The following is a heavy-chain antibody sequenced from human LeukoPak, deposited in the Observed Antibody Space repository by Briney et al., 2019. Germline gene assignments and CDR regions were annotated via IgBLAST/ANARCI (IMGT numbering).Heavy chain of an antibody. CDR1: GYTFTAYY. CDR2: INPNSGGT. Sequence: ASVKVSCKASGYTFTAYYMHRVRQAPGQGLEWMGWINPNSGGTNTSQKFQDRVTLTRDTSINTAYMELSSLRSDDTAVYYCARAYGSGSSYHPDYWGLGTLVTVSS. J-gene: IGHJ4*02. V-gene: IGHV1-2*02. D-gene: IGHD3-10*01. CDR3: ARAYGSGSSYHPDY.